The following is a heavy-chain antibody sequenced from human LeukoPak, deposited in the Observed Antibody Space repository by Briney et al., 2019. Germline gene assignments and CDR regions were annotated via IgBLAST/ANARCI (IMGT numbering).Heavy chain of an antibody. CDR3: ASLSSTSTVLRYFDWLSNYYYYGMDV. J-gene: IGHJ6*02. V-gene: IGHV1-2*02. CDR1: GYIFTGYY. CDR2: INPNSGGT. Sequence: ASVKVSCKASGYIFTGYYMHWVRQAPGQGLEWMGWINPNSGGTNYAQKFQGRVTMTRDTSISTAYMELSRLRSDDTAVYYCASLSSTSTVLRYFDWLSNYYYYGMDVWGQGTTVTVSS. D-gene: IGHD3-9*01.